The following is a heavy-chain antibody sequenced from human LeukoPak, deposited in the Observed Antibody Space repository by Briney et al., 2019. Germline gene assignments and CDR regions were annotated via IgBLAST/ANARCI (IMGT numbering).Heavy chain of an antibody. CDR3: ARRGYNWKFDY. CDR1: GFTFRSYE. CDR2: ISSSGSTI. D-gene: IGHD1-20*01. J-gene: IGHJ4*02. V-gene: IGHV3-48*03. Sequence: GGSLRLSCAASGFTFRSYEMNWVRQAPGKGLEWVSYISSSGSTIYYADSVKGRFTISRDNAKNSLYLQMNSLRAEDTAVYYCARRGYNWKFDYWGQGTLVTVSS.